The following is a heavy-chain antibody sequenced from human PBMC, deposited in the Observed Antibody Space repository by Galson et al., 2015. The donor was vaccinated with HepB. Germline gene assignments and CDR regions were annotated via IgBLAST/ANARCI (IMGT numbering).Heavy chain of an antibody. CDR3: ARWGGSPTEGDY. J-gene: IGHJ4*02. CDR1: GYKFTSYY. Sequence: SVKVSCKASGYKFTSYYMHWVRQAPGQGLEWMGIINPSGGSTDYAQKFRGRLTMTRDTSTSTVFMELSSLRSEDTAVYYCARWGGSPTEGDYWGQGTLVTVSS. D-gene: IGHD1-26*01. CDR2: INPSGGST. V-gene: IGHV1-46*01.